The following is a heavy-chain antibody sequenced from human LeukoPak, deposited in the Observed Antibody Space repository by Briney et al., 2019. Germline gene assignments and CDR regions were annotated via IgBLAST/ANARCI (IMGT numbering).Heavy chain of an antibody. CDR2: ISSGSSAI. CDR1: GFTFTTYS. V-gene: IGHV3-21*01. J-gene: IGHJ4*02. Sequence: GGSLRLSCAASGFTFTTYSMTWVRQAPGKGLEWVAIISSGSSAIFSADALKGRFTISRDDAKNLLYLDMNSLRAEDTAVYYCARGHTAVTRHFDFWGQGTLVTVSS. CDR3: ARGHTAVTRHFDF. D-gene: IGHD4-17*01.